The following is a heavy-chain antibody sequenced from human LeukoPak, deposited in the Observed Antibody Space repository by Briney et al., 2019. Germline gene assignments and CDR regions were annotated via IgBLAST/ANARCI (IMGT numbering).Heavy chain of an antibody. J-gene: IGHJ4*02. Sequence: GGSLRLSCAVSGFTFSNYWMSWVRQTPGGGLEWVADINADESEKYYVDSVKGRFTISRDNGKSSLYLQMNSLRADDTAVYYCVNDQARQRGYWGQGTRVTVSS. V-gene: IGHV3-7*01. D-gene: IGHD2-2*01. CDR1: GFTFSNYW. CDR3: VNDQARQRGY. CDR2: INADESEK.